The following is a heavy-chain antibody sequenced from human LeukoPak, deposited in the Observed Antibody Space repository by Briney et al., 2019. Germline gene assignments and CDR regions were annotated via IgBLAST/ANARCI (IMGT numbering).Heavy chain of an antibody. CDR2: INHSGST. J-gene: IGHJ5*02. CDR1: GGSFSGYY. Sequence: SETLSLTCAVYGGSFSGYYWSWIRQPPGKGLEWIGEINHSGSTNYNPSLKSRVTISVETSKNQFSLKLSSVTAADTAVYYCASLGILDWFDPWGQGTLVTVSS. V-gene: IGHV4-34*01. CDR3: ASLGILDWFDP. D-gene: IGHD7-27*01.